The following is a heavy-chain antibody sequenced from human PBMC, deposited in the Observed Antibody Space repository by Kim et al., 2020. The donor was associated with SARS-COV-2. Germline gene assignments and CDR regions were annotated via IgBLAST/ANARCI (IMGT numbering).Heavy chain of an antibody. CDR1: GGSFSGYY. CDR2: INHSGST. J-gene: IGHJ6*02. CDR3: ARVRILLPIYYYYGMDV. Sequence: SETLSLTCAVYGGSFSGYYWSWNRQPPGKGLEWIGEINHSGSTNYNPSLKSRVTISVHTSKNQFSLKLSSVTAADTAVYYCARVRILLPIYYYYGMDVWGQGTTVTVSS. D-gene: IGHD2-15*01. V-gene: IGHV4-34*01.